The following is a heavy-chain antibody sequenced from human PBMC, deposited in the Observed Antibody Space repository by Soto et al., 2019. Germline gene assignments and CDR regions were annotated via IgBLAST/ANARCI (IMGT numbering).Heavy chain of an antibody. CDR3: ARGRLSIAAVL. CDR1: GGSISSSSYY. D-gene: IGHD6-13*01. J-gene: IGHJ4*02. V-gene: IGHV4-39*07. Sequence: PSETLSLTCTVSGGSISSSSYYWGWIRQPPGKGLEWIGSIYYSGITYYNPSLKSRVTISVDTSKNQFSLKLSSVTAADTAVYYCARGRLSIAAVLWGQGTLVTVSS. CDR2: IYYSGIT.